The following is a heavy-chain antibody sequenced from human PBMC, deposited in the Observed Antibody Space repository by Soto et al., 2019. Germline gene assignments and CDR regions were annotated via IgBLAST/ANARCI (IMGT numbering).Heavy chain of an antibody. CDR1: GFTFNTHW. CDR3: AIGDAMGVDY. D-gene: IGHD2-8*01. J-gene: IGHJ4*02. CDR2: IYFDGITT. Sequence: DVQLVESGRGVVQPGGSLRLSSTASGFTFNTHWMHSVRQAPGKGLVWGSRIYFDGITTKYAESVKGRLTVTRDNDKNNVYLHVNTLRDEDTAVYYCAIGDAMGVDYWGQGTLVTVTS. V-gene: IGHV3-74*01.